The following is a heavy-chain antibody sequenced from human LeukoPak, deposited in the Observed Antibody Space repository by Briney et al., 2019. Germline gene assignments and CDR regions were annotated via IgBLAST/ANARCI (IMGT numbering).Heavy chain of an antibody. CDR3: ARTRGYSYGPPFDF. CDR2: IDPSDSYT. D-gene: IGHD5-18*01. V-gene: IGHV5-10-1*01. J-gene: IGHJ4*02. Sequence: GESLKISCKGSGYSFTNYWITWVRQMPGKGLEWMGRIDPSDSYTNYSPSFQGHITISADKSITIAYLQWSSLKASDTAMYYCARTRGYSYGPPFDFWGQGTLVTVSS. CDR1: GYSFTNYW.